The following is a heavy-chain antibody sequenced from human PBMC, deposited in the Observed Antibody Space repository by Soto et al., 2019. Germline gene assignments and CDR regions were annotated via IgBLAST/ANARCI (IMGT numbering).Heavy chain of an antibody. CDR3: ARDKDRQQLGGNYYYIMDV. Sequence: QVQLVQSGAEVKKPGSSVKVSCKTSGGTFRTSAISWVRQAPGQGLEWMGGIMPVFPTPDYAQKFQGRVTITADESTGTAYMELSSPRSEDTAVYYCARDKDRQQLGGNYYYIMDVWGQGTTVTVSS. CDR1: GGTFRTSA. D-gene: IGHD3-3*02. J-gene: IGHJ6*01. CDR2: IMPVFPTP. V-gene: IGHV1-69*12.